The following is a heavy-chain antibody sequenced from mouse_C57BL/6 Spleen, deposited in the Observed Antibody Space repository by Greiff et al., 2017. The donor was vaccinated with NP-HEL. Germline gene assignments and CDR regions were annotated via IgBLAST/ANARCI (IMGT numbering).Heavy chain of an antibody. CDR3: ARPHYYGSSYPFAY. V-gene: IGHV1-54*01. D-gene: IGHD1-1*01. Sequence: QVQLQQSGAELVRPGTSVKVSCKASGYAFTNYLIEWVKQRPGQGLEWIGVINPGSGGTNYNEKFKGKATLTADKSSSTAYMQLSSLTSEDSAVYFCARPHYYGSSYPFAYWGQGTLVTVSA. J-gene: IGHJ3*01. CDR2: INPGSGGT. CDR1: GYAFTNYL.